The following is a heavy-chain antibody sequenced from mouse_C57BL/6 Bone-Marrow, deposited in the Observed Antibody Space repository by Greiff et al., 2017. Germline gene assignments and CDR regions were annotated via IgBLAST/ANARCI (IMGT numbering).Heavy chain of an antibody. CDR2: IFPGSGST. D-gene: IGHD2-1*01. J-gene: IGHJ3*01. CDR3: ARLDGNYDWFAY. V-gene: IGHV1-75*01. CDR1: GYTFTDYY. Sequence: QVQLQQSGPELVKPGASVKISCKASGYTFTDYYINWVKQRPGQGLEWIGWIFPGSGSTYYNEKFKGKATLTVDKSSSTADMLLSSLTSEDSAVYFCARLDGNYDWFAYWCQGTLVTVSA.